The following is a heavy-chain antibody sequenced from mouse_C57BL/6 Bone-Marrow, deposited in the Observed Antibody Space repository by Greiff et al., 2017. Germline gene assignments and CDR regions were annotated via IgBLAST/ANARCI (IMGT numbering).Heavy chain of an antibody. CDR1: GYTFTDYY. V-gene: IGHV1-19*01. D-gene: IGHD6-5*01. J-gene: IGHJ2*01. CDR2: INPYNGGT. Sequence: VQLQQSGPVLVKPGASVKMSCKASGYTFTDYYMNWVKQSHGKSLEWIGVINPYNGGTSYNQKFKGKATLTVAKSSSTAYMELNSLTSEDSAVYYCAGPYDYFDYWGQGTTLTVSS. CDR3: AGPYDYFDY.